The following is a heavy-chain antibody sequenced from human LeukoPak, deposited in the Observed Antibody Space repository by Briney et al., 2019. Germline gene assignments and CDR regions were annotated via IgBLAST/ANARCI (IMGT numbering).Heavy chain of an antibody. Sequence: PSETLSPTCSVSGGSISTGSYYWWGWIRQPPGRGLEWIGCFSYSGSTYYNPSLKSRVTISVDTSKNQFSLKLSSVTAADTAVYYCARDRFPPIDSSGYSNWFDPWGQGTLVTVSS. D-gene: IGHD3-22*01. CDR1: GGSISTGSYY. CDR2: FSYSGST. V-gene: IGHV4-39*07. J-gene: IGHJ5*02. CDR3: ARDRFPPIDSSGYSNWFDP.